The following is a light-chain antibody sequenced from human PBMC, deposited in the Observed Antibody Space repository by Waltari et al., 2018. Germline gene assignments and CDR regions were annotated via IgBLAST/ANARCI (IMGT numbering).Light chain of an antibody. V-gene: IGLV2-14*01. CDR3: SAYTSSSTLV. CDR2: EVS. J-gene: IGLJ1*01. Sequence: QSALTQPASVSGSPGQSITISCTGTSSDVGGYNYVSWYQQHPGKAPKLMIYEVSNRPSGISNRFSGSKSGNTASLTISGLQAEDEADDYCSAYTSSSTLVFGTGTKVTVL. CDR1: SSDVGGYNY.